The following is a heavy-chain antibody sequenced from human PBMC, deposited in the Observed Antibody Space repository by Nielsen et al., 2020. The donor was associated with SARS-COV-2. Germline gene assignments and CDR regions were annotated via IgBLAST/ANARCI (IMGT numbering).Heavy chain of an antibody. CDR2: ISGSGGST. D-gene: IGHD1-7*01. CDR1: GGTFSSYA. V-gene: IGHV3-23*01. Sequence: SCKASGGTFSSYAMSWVRQAPGKGLEWVSAISGSGGSTYYADSVKGRFTISRDNSKNTLYLQMNSLRAEDTAVYYCAKDSTGTTGYWGQGTLVTVSS. CDR3: AKDSTGTTGY. J-gene: IGHJ4*02.